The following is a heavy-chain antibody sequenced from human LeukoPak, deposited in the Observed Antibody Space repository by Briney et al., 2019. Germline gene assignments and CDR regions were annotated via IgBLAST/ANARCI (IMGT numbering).Heavy chain of an antibody. D-gene: IGHD5-18*01. CDR1: GFTFSTSW. CDR3: ARSIGYVES. J-gene: IGHJ5*02. Sequence: GGSLRLSCAAFGFTFSTSWMHWVRQASGKGLEWVSHVSTDGSTTAYADSVKGRFTISRENAKNTVYLQMNSLRAEDTADYYCARSIGYVESWGQGTLVTVSS. V-gene: IGHV3-74*01. CDR2: VSTDGSTT.